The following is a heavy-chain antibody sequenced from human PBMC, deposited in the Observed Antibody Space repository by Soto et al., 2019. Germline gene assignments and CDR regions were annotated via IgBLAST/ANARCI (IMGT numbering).Heavy chain of an antibody. Sequence: QVQLVESGGGLVKPGGSLRLSCAAPGFTFSDYYMTWIRQAPGKGLEWLSDTSGSGDNIYNADSVKGRFPISRDNAKNSLYLQMNSLRVEDTAVYFCVRDSRWGHVWGQGTTVTVSS. CDR1: GFTFSDYY. J-gene: IGHJ6*02. V-gene: IGHV3-11*01. D-gene: IGHD3-16*01. CDR2: TSGSGDNI. CDR3: VRDSRWGHV.